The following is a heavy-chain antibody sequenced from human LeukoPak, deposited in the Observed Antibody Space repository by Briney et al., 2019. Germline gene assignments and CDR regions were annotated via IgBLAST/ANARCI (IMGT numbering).Heavy chain of an antibody. J-gene: IGHJ5*02. CDR3: ARWIAAAGLGWFDP. V-gene: IGHV4-59*08. CDR2: IYYSGST. D-gene: IGHD6-13*01. Sequence: TSETLSLTCTVSGGSISSYYWSWIRQPPGKGLEWIGYIYYSGSTNYNPSLKSRVTISVDTSKNQFSLKLSSVTAADTAVYYCARWIAAAGLGWFDPWGQGTLVTVSS. CDR1: GGSISSYY.